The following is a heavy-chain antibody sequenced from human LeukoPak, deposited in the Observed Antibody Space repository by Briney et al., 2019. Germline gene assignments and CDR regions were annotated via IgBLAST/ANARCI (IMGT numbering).Heavy chain of an antibody. CDR3: ARDFVRAGILVKIVGARNYYFDY. V-gene: IGHV3-30*04. Sequence: PGGSLRLSCAASGFTFSSYTMHWVRQAPGKGLEWVAVISYDGSNKYYADSVKGRFTISRDNSKNTLYLQMNSLRAEDTAVYYCARDFVRAGILVKIVGARNYYFDYWGQGTLVTVSS. CDR1: GFTFSSYT. J-gene: IGHJ4*02. CDR2: ISYDGSNK. D-gene: IGHD1-26*01.